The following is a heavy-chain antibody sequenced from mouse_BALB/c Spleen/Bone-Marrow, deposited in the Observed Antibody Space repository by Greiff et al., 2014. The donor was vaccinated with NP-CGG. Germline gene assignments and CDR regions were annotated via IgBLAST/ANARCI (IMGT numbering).Heavy chain of an antibody. CDR1: GFSLTSYG. J-gene: IGHJ4*01. Sequence: VKLMESGPGLVAPSQSLSITCTVSGFSLTSYGVHWVRQPPGKGLGWLGVIWADGSTNYNSALMSRLSIRKDNSKSQVFLKMNSLQTDDTAMYYCARITTATGAMDYWGQGTSVTVSS. CDR3: ARITTATGAMDY. V-gene: IGHV2-9*02. D-gene: IGHD1-2*01. CDR2: IWADGST.